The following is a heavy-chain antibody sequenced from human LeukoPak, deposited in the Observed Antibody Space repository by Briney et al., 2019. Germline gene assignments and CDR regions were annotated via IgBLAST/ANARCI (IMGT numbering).Heavy chain of an antibody. CDR3: AGEVRAITFGGVIVIAYYYMDV. D-gene: IGHD3-16*02. CDR1: GFTFSSYW. J-gene: IGHJ6*03. Sequence: GGSLRLSCAASGFTFSSYWMSWVRQAPGKGLEWVANIKQDGSEKYYVDSVKGRLTISRDNAKNSLYLQMNSLRAEDTAVYYCAGEVRAITFGGVIVIAYYYMDVWGKGTTVTVSS. V-gene: IGHV3-7*01. CDR2: IKQDGSEK.